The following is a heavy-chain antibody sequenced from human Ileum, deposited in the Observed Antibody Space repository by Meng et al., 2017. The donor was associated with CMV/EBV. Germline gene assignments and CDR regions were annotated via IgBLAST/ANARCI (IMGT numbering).Heavy chain of an antibody. CDR2: MNPNSGNT. D-gene: IGHD2-21*01. CDR1: GYTFTTYD. J-gene: IGHJ6*02. V-gene: IGHV1-8*01. Sequence: AAVKVSCKASGYTFTTYDINWGRQATGQGLEWRGWMNPNSGNTGYAQKFQGRVTMTRDTSISTAYLELTSLRTEDTAVYYGAIGGKIAHYGVDGWGQGTTVTVSS. CDR3: AIGGKIAHYGVDG.